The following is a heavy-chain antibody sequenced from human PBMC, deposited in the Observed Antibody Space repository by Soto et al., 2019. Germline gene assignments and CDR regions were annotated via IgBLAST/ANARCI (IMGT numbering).Heavy chain of an antibody. V-gene: IGHV3-74*01. CDR3: ASDYYYDSSGYPGVY. CDR2: INSDGSST. D-gene: IGHD3-22*01. Sequence: LRLSCAASGFTFSSYWMHWVRQAPGKGLVWVSRINSDGSSTSYADSVKGRFTISRDNAKNTLYLQMNSLRAEDTAVYYCASDYYYDSSGYPGVYWGQGTLVTVSS. CDR1: GFTFSSYW. J-gene: IGHJ4*02.